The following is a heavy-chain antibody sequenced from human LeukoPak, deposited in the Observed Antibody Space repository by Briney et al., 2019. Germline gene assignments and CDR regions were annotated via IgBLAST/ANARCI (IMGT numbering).Heavy chain of an antibody. V-gene: IGHV3-30-3*01. J-gene: IGHJ6*02. CDR1: GFTFSSYA. D-gene: IGHD3-22*01. CDR2: ISYDGSNK. Sequence: GGSLRLSCAASGFTFSSYAMHWVRQAPGKGLEWVAVISYDGSNKYYADSVKGRFTISRDNSKNTLYLQMNSLRAEDTAVYYCARDLGITMIVVVKGMDVWGQGTTVTVSS. CDR3: ARDLGITMIVVVKGMDV.